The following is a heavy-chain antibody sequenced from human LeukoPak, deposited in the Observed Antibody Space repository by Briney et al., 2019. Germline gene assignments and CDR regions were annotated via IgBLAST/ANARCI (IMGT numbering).Heavy chain of an antibody. V-gene: IGHV3-33*01. J-gene: IGHJ4*02. Sequence: PGGSLRLSCAASGFILSNYGMHWVRQAPGKGLEWVAVVWYDGSNKYYADSVKGRFTISRDNSKNMLYLEMNSLRAEDTAVYYCARDPSLRVTLDYWGQGTLVTVSS. CDR1: GFILSNYG. CDR3: ARDPSLRVTLDY. D-gene: IGHD5/OR15-5a*01. CDR2: VWYDGSNK.